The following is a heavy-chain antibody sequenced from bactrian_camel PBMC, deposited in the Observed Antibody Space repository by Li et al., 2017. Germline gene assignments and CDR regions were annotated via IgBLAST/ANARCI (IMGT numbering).Heavy chain of an antibody. CDR2: IRSGGDNT. J-gene: IGHJ6*01. CDR3: VTGRTWVAYARADFTY. Sequence: QLVESGGDLVQPGGSLRLSCVASGFTASLYAMSWVRQAPGKGLEWVSTIRSGGDNTYYLDSVKGRFTVSRDNAKNTMYLQLNSLESEDTAVYYCVTGRTWVAYARADFTYWGQGTQVTVS. CDR1: GFTASLYA. V-gene: IGHV3S40*01. D-gene: IGHD6*01.